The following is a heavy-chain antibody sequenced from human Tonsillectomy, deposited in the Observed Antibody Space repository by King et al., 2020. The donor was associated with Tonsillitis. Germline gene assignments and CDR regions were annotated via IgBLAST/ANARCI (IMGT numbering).Heavy chain of an antibody. V-gene: IGHV3-30-3*01. CDR3: ARDYGGGSYSADY. CDR1: GFTFSSFA. D-gene: IGHD3-10*01. CDR2: ISFNGYNK. J-gene: IGHJ4*02. Sequence: VQLVESGGGVVQPGRSLRLSCAASGFTFSSFAMHWVRQAPGKGLEWVTLISFNGYNKYYADSVKGRFTISRDNSKNTLYLQMNSLRADDTAVYYCARDYGGGSYSADYWGQGTLVTVSS.